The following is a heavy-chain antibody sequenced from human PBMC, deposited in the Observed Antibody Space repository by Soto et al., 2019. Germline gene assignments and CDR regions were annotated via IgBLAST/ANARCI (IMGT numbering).Heavy chain of an antibody. CDR1: GGTFSSYA. D-gene: IGHD2-21*02. Sequence: RASVKVSCKASGGTFSSYAISWVRQAPGQGLEWMGGIIPIFGTANYAQKFQGRVTITADESTSTAYMELSSLRSEDTAVYYCATTYCGGDCWYLPNAFDIWGQGTMVTVSS. J-gene: IGHJ3*02. CDR2: IIPIFGTA. CDR3: ATTYCGGDCWYLPNAFDI. V-gene: IGHV1-69*13.